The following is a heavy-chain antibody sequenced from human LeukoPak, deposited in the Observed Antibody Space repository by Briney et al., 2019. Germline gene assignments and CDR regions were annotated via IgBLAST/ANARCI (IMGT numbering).Heavy chain of an antibody. CDR1: GYTLTSNY. V-gene: IGHV1-46*01. J-gene: IGHJ4*02. CDR3: ARDQEGFDY. Sequence: GASVKVSCKASGYTLTSNYIHWVRQAPGQGLEWMGMIYPRDDSTSYAQKFQGRVTVTRDTSTSTVHMELSGLRSEDTAVYYCARDQEGFDYWGQGTLVTVSS. CDR2: IYPRDDST.